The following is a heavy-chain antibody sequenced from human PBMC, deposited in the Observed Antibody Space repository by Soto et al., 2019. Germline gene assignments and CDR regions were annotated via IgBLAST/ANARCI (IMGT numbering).Heavy chain of an antibody. CDR3: AKDGEGVYDFWSGSPKYYFDY. J-gene: IGHJ4*02. CDR1: GFTFSSYG. D-gene: IGHD3-3*01. CDR2: ISYDGSNK. Sequence: QVQLVESGGGVVQPGRSLRLSCAASGFTFSSYGMHWVRQAPGKGLEWVAVISYDGSNKYYADSVKGRFTISRDNSKNTLYLQMNSLRAEDTAVYYCAKDGEGVYDFWSGSPKYYFDYWGQGTLVTVSS. V-gene: IGHV3-30*18.